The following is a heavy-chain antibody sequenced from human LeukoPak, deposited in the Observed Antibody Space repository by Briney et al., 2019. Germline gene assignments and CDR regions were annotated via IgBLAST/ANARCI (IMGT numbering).Heavy chain of an antibody. CDR3: ARGYCSGGSCYFWNDGAFDI. J-gene: IGHJ3*02. Sequence: GGSLRLSCAASGFTFSSYAMSWVRQAPGKGLEWVSAISGSGGSTYYADSVKGRFTISRDNSKNTLYLQMNSLRAEDTAVYYCARGYCSGGSCYFWNDGAFDIWGQGTMVTXSS. CDR1: GFTFSSYA. V-gene: IGHV3-23*01. CDR2: ISGSGGST. D-gene: IGHD2-15*01.